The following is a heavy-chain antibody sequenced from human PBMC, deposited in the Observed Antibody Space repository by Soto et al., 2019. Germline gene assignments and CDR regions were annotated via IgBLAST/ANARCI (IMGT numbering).Heavy chain of an antibody. J-gene: IGHJ3*02. CDR1: GGTFSTYS. CDR2: IIPMLGIR. D-gene: IGHD2-21*01. Sequence: QVQLVQSGAEVKKPGSSVKVSCKDSGGTFSTYSRCWVRQAPGQGLEWMGRIIPMLGIRNYAQRFQDRVTITADNSTATAHMELSSLRSEDTALYYCTIGSWSGEVFDIWGQGTMVTVS. CDR3: TIGSWSGEVFDI. V-gene: IGHV1-69*02.